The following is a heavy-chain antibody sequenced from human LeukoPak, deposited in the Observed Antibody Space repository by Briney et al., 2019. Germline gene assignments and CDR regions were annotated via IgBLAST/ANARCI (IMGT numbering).Heavy chain of an antibody. J-gene: IGHJ3*02. D-gene: IGHD4-11*01. Sequence: ASVKVSCKASGYTFISYYIHWVRQAPGQGLEWMGIINPSGGSTRYAQKFQGRVTMTRDTSTGTIYMELSSLRSEDTAVYFCARDSGTVSDAFDIWGQGTVVTVSS. CDR3: ARDSGTVSDAFDI. V-gene: IGHV1-46*01. CDR1: GYTFISYY. CDR2: INPSGGST.